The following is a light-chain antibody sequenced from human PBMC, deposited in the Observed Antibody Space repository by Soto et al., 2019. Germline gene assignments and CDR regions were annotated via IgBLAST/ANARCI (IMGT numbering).Light chain of an antibody. Sequence: QSVLTQPASVSGSPGQSITISCTGTNNDVGAYTYVSWYQQHPGKAPRLMIYEVSNRPSGVSNRFSGSKSGNTASLTISGLQAEDEADYYCSSYTSSSTHYVFGTGTQLTVL. CDR2: EVS. V-gene: IGLV2-14*01. CDR1: NNDVGAYTY. CDR3: SSYTSSSTHYV. J-gene: IGLJ1*01.